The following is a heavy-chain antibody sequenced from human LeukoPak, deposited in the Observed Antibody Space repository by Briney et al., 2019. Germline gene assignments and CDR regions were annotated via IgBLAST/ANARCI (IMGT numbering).Heavy chain of an antibody. Sequence: SETLSLTCAVYGGSFSGYYWSWIRQPPGKGLEWIGEISHSGSTNYNPSLKSRVTISVDTSKNQFSLKLSSVTAADTAVYYCARVVLRFLEWLPDGNWFDPWGQGTLVTVSS. CDR2: ISHSGST. CDR3: ARVVLRFLEWLPDGNWFDP. D-gene: IGHD3-3*01. J-gene: IGHJ5*02. V-gene: IGHV4-34*01. CDR1: GGSFSGYY.